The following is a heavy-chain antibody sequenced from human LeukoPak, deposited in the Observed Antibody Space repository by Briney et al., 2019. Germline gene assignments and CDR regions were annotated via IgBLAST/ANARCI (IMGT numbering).Heavy chain of an antibody. CDR3: ARGRYCSGGSCYWFDP. J-gene: IGHJ5*02. CDR2: INPSGGST. CDR1: GYTFTSYY. D-gene: IGHD2-15*01. V-gene: IGHV1-46*01. Sequence: ASVKVSCKASGYTFTSYYMHWVRQAPGQGLEWMGIINPSGGSTSYAQKFQGRVTMTRNTSISTAYMELSSLRSEDTAVYYCARGRYCSGGSCYWFDPWGQGTLVTVSS.